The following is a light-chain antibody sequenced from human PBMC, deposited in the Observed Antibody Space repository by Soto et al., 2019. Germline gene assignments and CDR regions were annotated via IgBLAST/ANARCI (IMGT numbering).Light chain of an antibody. V-gene: IGKV3-20*01. Sequence: EIVLTQSAGTLSLSPGETATLSCRASQSVGSNYLAWYQQKPGQAPSLLIYRASSRATGIPDRFSGSGSGTDFTLTISRLEPEDFAVYYCQQYGSSSTFGQGTRLEI. CDR3: QQYGSSST. CDR2: RAS. J-gene: IGKJ5*01. CDR1: QSVGSNY.